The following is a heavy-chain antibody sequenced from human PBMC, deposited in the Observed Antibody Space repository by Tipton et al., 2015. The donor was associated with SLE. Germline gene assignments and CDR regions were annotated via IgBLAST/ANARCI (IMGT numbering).Heavy chain of an antibody. D-gene: IGHD6-6*01. J-gene: IGHJ4*02. CDR3: ARDRKYFDD. V-gene: IGHV4-59*01. CDR2: IYYSGST. CDR1: GVSISSYY. Sequence: TLSLTCTVSGVSISSYYWSWIRQPPGKGLEWIGYIYYSGSTNYNPSLKSRVTLSVDTSKNQFSLKLSSVTAADTAVYYCARDRKYFDDWGQGFLVTVSS.